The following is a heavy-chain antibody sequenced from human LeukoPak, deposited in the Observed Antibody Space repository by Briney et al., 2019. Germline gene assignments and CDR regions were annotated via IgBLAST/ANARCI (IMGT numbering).Heavy chain of an antibody. Sequence: GASVKVSCKASGGTFSSYAISWVRQAPGQGLEWMGGIFPIFGTTNYAQKFQGRVTITADESTSTAYMDLSSLRSEDTAVYYCARIGYSSRRPTLFQRWGQGTLVTVSS. V-gene: IGHV1-69*13. CDR1: GGTFSSYA. D-gene: IGHD6-13*01. CDR2: IFPIFGTT. CDR3: ARIGYSSRRPTLFQR. J-gene: IGHJ1*01.